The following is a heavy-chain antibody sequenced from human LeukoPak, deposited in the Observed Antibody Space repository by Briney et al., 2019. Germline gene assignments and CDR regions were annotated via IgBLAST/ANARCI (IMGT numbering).Heavy chain of an antibody. J-gene: IGHJ6*02. V-gene: IGHV1-8*02. Sequence: AAVKVSCKASGYTFTTYDINWVRQATGQGLEWMGWMTPTSGNTGYSQKFQGRGTLTRKTPTNTAYMELRSLRSDDTAVYYCARNPYRSGAMDVWGQGTTVTGSS. CDR3: ARNPYRSGAMDV. D-gene: IGHD3-10*01. CDR1: GYTFTTYD. CDR2: MTPTSGNT.